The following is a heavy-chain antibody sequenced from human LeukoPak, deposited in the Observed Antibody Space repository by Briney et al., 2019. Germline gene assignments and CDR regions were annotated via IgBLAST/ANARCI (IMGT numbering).Heavy chain of an antibody. CDR2: IYYSGST. D-gene: IGHD3-10*01. Sequence: NTSETLSLTCTVSGGSISSGGYYWSWIRQHPGKGLEWIGCIYYSGSTYYNPSLKSRVTISVDTSKNQFSLKLSSVTAADTAVYYCARAGLWFGEFPFDYWGQGTLVTVSS. CDR3: ARAGLWFGEFPFDY. J-gene: IGHJ4*02. V-gene: IGHV4-31*03. CDR1: GGSISSGGYY.